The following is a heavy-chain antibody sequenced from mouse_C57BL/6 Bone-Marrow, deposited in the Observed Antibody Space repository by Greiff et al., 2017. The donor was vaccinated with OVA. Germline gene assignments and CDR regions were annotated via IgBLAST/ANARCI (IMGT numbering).Heavy chain of an antibody. CDR3: ARLGWGGDSNYFDD. J-gene: IGHJ2*01. CDR2: IYPRSGNT. D-gene: IGHD2-13*01. V-gene: IGHV1-81*01. CDR1: GYTFTSYG. Sequence: VQLQQSGAELARPGASVKLSCKASGYTFTSYGISWVKQRTGQGLEWIGEIYPRSGNTYYNEKFKGKATLTADKSSSTAYMELRSLTSEDSAVYFGARLGWGGDSNYFDDWGQGTTLTVSS.